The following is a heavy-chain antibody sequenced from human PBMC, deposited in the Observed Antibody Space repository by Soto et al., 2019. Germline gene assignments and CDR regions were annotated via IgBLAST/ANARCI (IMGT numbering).Heavy chain of an antibody. V-gene: IGHV4-30-4*01. CDR2: IYYSGST. Sequence: SETLSLTCTVSCGSISSGDYYWSWIRQPPGKGLEWIGYIYYSGSTYYNPSLKSRVTISVDTSKNQFSLKLSSVTAADTAVYYCASSIAAAGIPFDYWGQGTLVTVSS. D-gene: IGHD6-13*01. J-gene: IGHJ4*02. CDR3: ASSIAAAGIPFDY. CDR1: CGSISSGDYY.